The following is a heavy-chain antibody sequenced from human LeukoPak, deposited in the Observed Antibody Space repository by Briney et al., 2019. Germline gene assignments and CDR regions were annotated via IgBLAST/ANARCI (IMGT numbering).Heavy chain of an antibody. D-gene: IGHD6-6*01. CDR1: GFTFYNYA. J-gene: IGHJ4*02. CDR2: ITGSGTDT. Sequence: PGGSLRLSCAASGFTFYNYAMSWVRQAPGKGLEWVSAITGSGTDTFHADSVKGRFTISRDNSESTLYLQMNSLRAGDTATYYCAKGSSSSRPYYFDYWGQGTLVTVSS. CDR3: AKGSSSSRPYYFDY. V-gene: IGHV3-23*01.